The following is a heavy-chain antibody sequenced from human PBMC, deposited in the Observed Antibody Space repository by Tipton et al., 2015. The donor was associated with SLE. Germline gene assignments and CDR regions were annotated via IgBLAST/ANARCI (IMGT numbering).Heavy chain of an antibody. Sequence: GLVKPSETLSLTCSLSGGSLRGTSYYWGWIRQSPGKGLEWIGSMYYGEETSYNPGLKSRATISVNLAKNEFSLRLTSVTAADTAVYYCATNGHGETYEFFTEYLRHWGQGTLVTVSS. J-gene: IGHJ1*01. V-gene: IGHV4-39*01. D-gene: IGHD5-12*01. CDR2: MYYGEET. CDR1: GGSLRGTSYY. CDR3: ATNGHGETYEFFTEYLRH.